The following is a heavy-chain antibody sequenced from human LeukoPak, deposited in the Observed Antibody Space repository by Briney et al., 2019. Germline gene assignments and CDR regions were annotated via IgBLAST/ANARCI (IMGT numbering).Heavy chain of an antibody. CDR3: ARDDYGSGSYYMDV. Sequence: GVLRLSCAASGFTFSSYWMHWVRQAPGKGLVWVSRINSDGSSTSYADSVKGRFTISRDNAKNTLYLQMNSLRAEDTAVYYCARDDYGSGSYYMDVWGKGTTVTISS. V-gene: IGHV3-74*01. J-gene: IGHJ6*03. CDR2: INSDGSST. CDR1: GFTFSSYW. D-gene: IGHD3-10*01.